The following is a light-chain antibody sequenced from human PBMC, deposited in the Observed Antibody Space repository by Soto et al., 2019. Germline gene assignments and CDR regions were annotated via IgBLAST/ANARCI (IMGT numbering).Light chain of an antibody. J-gene: IGKJ1*01. Sequence: DVVVTQSPDSLSVSLGERATINCTSSQSGLYPSNSKNYLAWYQQKSGQTPRLLLYWESTRESGVPDRLSGSGSGADLNLTISRLQPEDVAVYYCQKFYIPPPTFGQGTKVEI. CDR1: QSGLYPSNSKNY. V-gene: IGKV4-1*01. CDR2: WES. CDR3: QKFYIPPPT.